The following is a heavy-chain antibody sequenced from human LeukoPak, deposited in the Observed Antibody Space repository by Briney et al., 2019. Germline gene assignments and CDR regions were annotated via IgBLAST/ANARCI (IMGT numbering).Heavy chain of an antibody. V-gene: IGHV3-30*18. CDR1: KFTFRSYG. J-gene: IGHJ3*02. D-gene: IGHD2-2*01. Sequence: QLGGSLRLSCAASKFTFRSYGMHWVRQAPGKWLEWVAVITNDGSNKYYADSVKGRFTITRDYSKNTLYLQMNSLRAEDTTVYYCAKGLLVVVPAATSIWGQGTMVTVSS. CDR2: ITNDGSNK. CDR3: AKGLLVVVPAATSI.